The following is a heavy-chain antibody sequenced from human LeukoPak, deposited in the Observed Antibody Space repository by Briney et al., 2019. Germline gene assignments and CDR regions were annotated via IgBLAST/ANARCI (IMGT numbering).Heavy chain of an antibody. V-gene: IGHV1-2*02. J-gene: IGHJ6*03. CDR1: GYTFTGYY. Sequence: ASVKVSCKASGYTFTGYYMHWVRQAPGQGLEWMGWINPNSGGTNYAQKFQGRVTMTRDTSISTAYMELSRLRSDDTAVYYCARDSLDTIIAAHNYYYYYMDVWGKGTTVTVSS. CDR2: INPNSGGT. CDR3: ARDSLDTIIAAHNYYYYYMDV. D-gene: IGHD6-13*01.